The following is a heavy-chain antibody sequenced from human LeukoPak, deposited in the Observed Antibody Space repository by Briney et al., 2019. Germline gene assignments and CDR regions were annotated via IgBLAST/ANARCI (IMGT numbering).Heavy chain of an antibody. V-gene: IGHV3-21*01. J-gene: IGHJ4*02. Sequence: GGSLRLSCEASGFTFSTYSINWVRQAPGKGLEWVSSISSSSSFIYYADSVKGRFTISRDNAKNSLYLQMNSLRAEDTAVYYCARDPIEMTTIEHFGFDYWGQGTLVTVSS. D-gene: IGHD5-24*01. CDR3: ARDPIEMTTIEHFGFDY. CDR2: ISSSSSFI. CDR1: GFTFSTYS.